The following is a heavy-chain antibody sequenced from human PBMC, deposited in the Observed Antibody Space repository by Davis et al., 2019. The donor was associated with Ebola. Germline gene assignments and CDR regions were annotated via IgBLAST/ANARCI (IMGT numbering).Heavy chain of an antibody. CDR3: TTGGFTLHGVVLHGFDY. V-gene: IGHV1-24*01. CDR2: FDPGDAKT. Sequence: ASVKVSCKASGYTFTSYYMHWVRQAPGKGLEWMGGFDPGDAKTIYAQQFQGRVTMTEDTSTDTAYMEVNSLRSEDTALYYCTTGGFTLHGVVLHGFDYWGQGTPVTVSS. J-gene: IGHJ4*02. CDR1: GYTFTSYY. D-gene: IGHD3-3*01.